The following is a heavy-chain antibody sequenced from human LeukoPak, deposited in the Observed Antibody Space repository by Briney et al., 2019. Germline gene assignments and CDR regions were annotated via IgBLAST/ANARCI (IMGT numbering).Heavy chain of an antibody. Sequence: PGGSLRLSCAASGFTFSSYSMNWVRQAPGKGLEWVSSISSSSSYIYYADSVKGRFTISRDNAKNSLYLQMNSLRAEDTAVYYCAKEGTGYSRHFDYWGQGTLVTVSS. V-gene: IGHV3-21*04. CDR2: ISSSSSYI. CDR3: AKEGTGYSRHFDY. D-gene: IGHD6-13*01. CDR1: GFTFSSYS. J-gene: IGHJ4*02.